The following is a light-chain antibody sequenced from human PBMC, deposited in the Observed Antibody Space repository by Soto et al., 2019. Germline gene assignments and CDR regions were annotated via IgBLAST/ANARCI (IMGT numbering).Light chain of an antibody. CDR3: QQHGSSPQT. V-gene: IGKV3-20*01. CDR2: GAS. CDR1: QSVSSSY. Sequence: EIVLTQSPGTLSLSPGXRASLSCRASQSVSSSYLAWYQQKPGQAPRLLIYGASSRATGIPDRFSGSGSGTDFILTISRLEPEDFAVYYCQQHGSSPQTFGQGTKVDIK. J-gene: IGKJ1*01.